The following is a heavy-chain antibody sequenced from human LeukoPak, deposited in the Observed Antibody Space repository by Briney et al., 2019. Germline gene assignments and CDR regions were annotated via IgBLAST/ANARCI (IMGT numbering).Heavy chain of an antibody. CDR2: INHSGST. CDR1: GGSFSGYY. Sequence: SETLSLTCAVYGGSFSGYYWSWIRQPPGKGLEWIGEINHSGSTNYNPSLKSRVTISVDTSKNQFSLKLSSVTAADTAVYYCARGGATTFGGTLYYFDYWGQGTLVTVSS. D-gene: IGHD3-3*01. V-gene: IGHV4-34*01. J-gene: IGHJ4*02. CDR3: ARGGATTFGGTLYYFDY.